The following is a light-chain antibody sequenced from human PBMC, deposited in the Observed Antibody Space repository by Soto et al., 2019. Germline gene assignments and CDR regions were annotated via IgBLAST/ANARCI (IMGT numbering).Light chain of an antibody. V-gene: IGKV3-20*01. CDR2: DAS. CDR3: QQYGSSGT. J-gene: IGKJ1*01. Sequence: VMTQSPGTMSVSPGERATLTCRASQSVSNKLAWYQQKRGQAPRLLIYDASNRATGIPDRFSGSGSGTDFTLTISRLEPEDFAVYYCQQYGSSGTFGQGTKEEIK. CDR1: QSVSNK.